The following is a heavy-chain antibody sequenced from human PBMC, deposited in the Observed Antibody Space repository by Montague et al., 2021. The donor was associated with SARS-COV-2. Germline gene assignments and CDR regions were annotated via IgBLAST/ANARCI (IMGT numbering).Heavy chain of an antibody. Sequence: KPTQTLTLTCTFSGFSLSTSGMCMTWIRQPPGKALEWLARIDWDGDKYYNTSLKSRLTISKDTSKNLVVLTMTNMDPVDTATYYCARGPSDTYYYNGMDVWGRGTTVTVSS. V-gene: IGHV2-70*11. CDR3: ARGPSDTYYYNGMDV. CDR2: IDWDGDK. CDR1: GFSLSTSGMC. J-gene: IGHJ6*02.